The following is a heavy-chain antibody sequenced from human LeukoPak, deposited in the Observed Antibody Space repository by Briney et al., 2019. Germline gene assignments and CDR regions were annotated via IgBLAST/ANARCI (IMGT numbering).Heavy chain of an antibody. D-gene: IGHD3-9*01. V-gene: IGHV4-39*01. Sequence: WFRQPPGKGLEWIGSIYYSGSTYYNPSLKSRVTISVDTSKNQFSLKLSSVTAADTAVYYCAKGGKYDILTGYRRSRLLGDFWGQGTLVTVSS. J-gene: IGHJ4*02. CDR3: AKGGKYDILTGYRRSRLLGDF. CDR2: IYYSGST.